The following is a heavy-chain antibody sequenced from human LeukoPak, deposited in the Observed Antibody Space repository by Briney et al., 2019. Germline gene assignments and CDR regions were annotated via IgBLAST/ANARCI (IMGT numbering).Heavy chain of an antibody. J-gene: IGHJ4*02. CDR1: GFTFSDYY. Sequence: GGSLRLSCAASGFTFSDYYMSWIRQAPGKGLEWVSYISRSGSTIYYADSVKGRFTISRDNAKNSLYLQMNDLRADDTAVYYCARGDSSACPDYWGQGTLVTVSS. V-gene: IGHV3-11*01. CDR2: ISRSGSTI. D-gene: IGHD3-22*01. CDR3: ARGDSSACPDY.